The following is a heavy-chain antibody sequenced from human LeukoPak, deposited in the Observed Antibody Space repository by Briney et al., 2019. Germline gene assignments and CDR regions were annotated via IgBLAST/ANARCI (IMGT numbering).Heavy chain of an antibody. Sequence: SVKVSCKASGGTFSSYAISWVRQAPGQGLEWMGRIIPILGIANYAQKFQGRVTITADKSTSTAYMELSSLRSEDTAVYYCARVGRGGSGSYYIFDYWGQGTLVTVSS. CDR3: ARVGRGGSGSYYIFDY. J-gene: IGHJ4*02. D-gene: IGHD3-10*01. CDR1: GGTFSSYA. CDR2: IIPILGIA. V-gene: IGHV1-69*04.